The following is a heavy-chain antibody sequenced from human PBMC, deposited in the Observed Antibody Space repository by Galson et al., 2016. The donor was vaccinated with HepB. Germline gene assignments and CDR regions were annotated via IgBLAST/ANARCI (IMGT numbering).Heavy chain of an antibody. CDR1: GFSSSSYS. D-gene: IGHD3-3*01. V-gene: IGHV3-21*01. CDR2: ISGSSSYI. Sequence: SLRLSCAASGFSSSSYSMNWVRQAPGKGLEWLSYISGSSSYIYYADSVKGRFTISRDNAENSLYLQMNSLEAEDTAVYYCARGRYDFWNGYWSYYYDMNVWGQGTTVTVSS. CDR3: ARGRYDFWNGYWSYYYDMNV. J-gene: IGHJ6*02.